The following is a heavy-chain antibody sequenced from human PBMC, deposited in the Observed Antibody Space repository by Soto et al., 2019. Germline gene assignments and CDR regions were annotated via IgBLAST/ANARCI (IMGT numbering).Heavy chain of an antibody. J-gene: IGHJ5*02. CDR3: ARVLRFSTGGWFDP. CDR2: ISAYNGNT. CDR1: GYTFTSYG. Sequence: ASVKVSCKASGYTFTSYGISWVRQAPGQGLEWMGWISAYNGNTNYAQKLQGRVTMTTDTSTSTAYMGLRSLRSDDTAVYYCARVLRFSTGGWFDPWGQGTLVTVSS. D-gene: IGHD3-3*01. V-gene: IGHV1-18*04.